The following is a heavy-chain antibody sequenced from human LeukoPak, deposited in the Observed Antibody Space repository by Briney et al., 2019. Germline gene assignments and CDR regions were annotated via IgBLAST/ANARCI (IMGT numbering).Heavy chain of an antibody. D-gene: IGHD3/OR15-3a*01. V-gene: IGHV3-21*01. Sequence: GGXXRLSCAASGFTFSSYSMNWVRQAPGKGLEWVSSISSSSSYIYYADSVKGRFTISRDNAKNSLYLQMNSLRAEDTAVYYCARVHWTDGAFDIWGQGTMVTVSS. CDR3: ARVHWTDGAFDI. CDR1: GFTFSSYS. J-gene: IGHJ3*02. CDR2: ISSSSSYI.